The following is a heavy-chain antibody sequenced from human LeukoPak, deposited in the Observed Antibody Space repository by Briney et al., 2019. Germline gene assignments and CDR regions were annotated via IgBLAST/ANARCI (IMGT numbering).Heavy chain of an antibody. CDR2: IKQDGSEK. D-gene: IGHD6-13*01. CDR1: GFTFSSYW. J-gene: IGHJ3*02. CDR3: ARVDSSSWYGAFDI. V-gene: IGHV3-7*01. Sequence: GSLRLSCAASGFTFSSYWMSWVRQAPGKGLEWVANIKQDGSEKYYVDSVKGRFTISRDNAKNSLYLQMNSLRAEDTAVYYCARVDSSSWYGAFDIWAKGQWSPSLQ.